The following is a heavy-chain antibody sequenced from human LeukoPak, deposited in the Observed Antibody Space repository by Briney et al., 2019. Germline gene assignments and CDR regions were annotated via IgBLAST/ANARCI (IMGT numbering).Heavy chain of an antibody. D-gene: IGHD1-26*01. J-gene: IGHJ4*02. CDR2: IYYSGST. CDR3: ARSSTKLWELQMRFDY. CDR1: GGSISSYY. Sequence: SETLSLTCTVSGGSISSYYWSWIRQPPGKGLEWIGYIYYSGSTNYNPSLKSRVTISVDTSKNQFSLKLSSVTAADTAVYYCARSSTKLWELQMRFDYWGQGTLVTVSS. V-gene: IGHV4-59*01.